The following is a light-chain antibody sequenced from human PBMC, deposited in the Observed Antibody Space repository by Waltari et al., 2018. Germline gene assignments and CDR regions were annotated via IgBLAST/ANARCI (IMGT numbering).Light chain of an antibody. V-gene: IGLV2-14*03. J-gene: IGLJ3*02. CDR3: CSHTFDSTWV. CDR2: AVT. Sequence: QSALTQPASVSGSPGQSIPISCTGTSSHVGVHNYFSWYQQYPGKAPKLLIYAVTKRPSGVSSRFSGSRSGNTASLTISGLQPEDEADYYCCSHTFDSTWVFGGGTKLTVL. CDR1: SSHVGVHNY.